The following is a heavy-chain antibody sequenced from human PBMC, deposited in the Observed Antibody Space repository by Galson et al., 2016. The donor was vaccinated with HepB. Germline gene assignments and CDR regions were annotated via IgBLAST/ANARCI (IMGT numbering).Heavy chain of an antibody. CDR3: AKAPALYNSVAGPPFGYFDL. CDR2: IRGSGGST. J-gene: IGHJ2*01. Sequence: SLRLSCAVSGFTSSNYAMSWVRQAPGKGLEWVAGIRGSGGSTYYTDSLKGRFTIPRDNSKNMVYLQMKSLRTEDTAVYYCAKAPALYNSVAGPPFGYFDLWGRGTLATVSS. D-gene: IGHD6-19*01. V-gene: IGHV3-23*01. CDR1: GFTSSNYA.